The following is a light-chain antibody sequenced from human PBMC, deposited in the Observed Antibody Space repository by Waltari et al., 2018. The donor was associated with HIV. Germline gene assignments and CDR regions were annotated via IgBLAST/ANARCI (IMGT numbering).Light chain of an antibody. V-gene: IGKV1-5*03. J-gene: IGKJ2*01. Sequence: DIQMTQSPSTLSASVGDRVTITCRASQSISSWLAWYQQKPGKAPKLLIYKASSLESGVPSRFSGSGSGTEFTLTISSLQPDDFATYYYQQGNTFGLGTKLEIK. CDR1: QSISSW. CDR2: KAS. CDR3: QQGNT.